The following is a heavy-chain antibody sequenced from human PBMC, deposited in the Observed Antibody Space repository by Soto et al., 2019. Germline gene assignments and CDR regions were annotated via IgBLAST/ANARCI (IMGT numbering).Heavy chain of an antibody. V-gene: IGHV1-69*05. CDR3: AKSPDSSGYYPYYFDY. Sequence: QVQLVQSGAEVKKPGSSVKVSCKASGGTFSRYAISWVRQAPGQGLEWMGGIIPIFGTANYAQKFQGRVTITXXEXTXXAYMELGSLRSEDTAMYYCAKSPDSSGYYPYYFDYWGQGTLVTVSS. D-gene: IGHD3-22*01. J-gene: IGHJ4*02. CDR1: GGTFSRYA. CDR2: IIPIFGTA.